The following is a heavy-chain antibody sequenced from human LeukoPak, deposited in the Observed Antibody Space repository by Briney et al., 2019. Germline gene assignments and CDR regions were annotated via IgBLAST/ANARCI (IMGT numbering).Heavy chain of an antibody. CDR1: GYTFTSYA. Sequence: ASVKVSCTASGYTFTSYAMHWVRQAPGQRLEWMGWINAGNGNTKYSQKFQGRVTITRDTSASTAYMELSSLRSEDTAVYCCARSYCSGGSCYARLDYWGQGTLVTVSS. J-gene: IGHJ4*02. V-gene: IGHV1-3*01. D-gene: IGHD2-15*01. CDR3: ARSYCSGGSCYARLDY. CDR2: INAGNGNT.